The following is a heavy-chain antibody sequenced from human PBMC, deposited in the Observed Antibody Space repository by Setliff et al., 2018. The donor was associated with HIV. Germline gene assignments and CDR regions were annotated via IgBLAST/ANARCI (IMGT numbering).Heavy chain of an antibody. V-gene: IGHV4-59*08. CDR2: INHSGTT. Sequence: SETLSLTCSVSGGSISSYYWSWIRQPPGKGLEWIGEINHSGTTNYNPSLKSRVTISLDTSRNQFSLKLGSVTAADTAMYYCAREHCSGGSCNGFDIWGKGTMVTVSS. J-gene: IGHJ3*02. D-gene: IGHD2-15*01. CDR1: GGSISSYY. CDR3: AREHCSGGSCNGFDI.